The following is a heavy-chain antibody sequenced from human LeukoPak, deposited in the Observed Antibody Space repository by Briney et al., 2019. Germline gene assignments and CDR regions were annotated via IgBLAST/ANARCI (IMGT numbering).Heavy chain of an antibody. D-gene: IGHD5-18*01. CDR1: GFTFSSYS. J-gene: IGHJ4*02. Sequence: GGSLRLSCAASGFTFSSYSMNRVRQAPGKGLEWVSSISSSSSYIYYADSVKGRFTISRDNAKNSLYLQMNSLRAEDTAVYYCASGIQLWLSDYWGQGTLVTVSS. CDR3: ASGIQLWLSDY. CDR2: ISSSSSYI. V-gene: IGHV3-21*01.